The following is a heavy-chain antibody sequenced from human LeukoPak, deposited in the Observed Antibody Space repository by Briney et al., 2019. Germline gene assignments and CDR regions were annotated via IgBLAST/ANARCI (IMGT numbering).Heavy chain of an antibody. Sequence: GGSLRLSCAASGFNFSPYEMNWVRQAPGKGLEWVANIKQDGSEKYYVDSVKGRFTISRDNAKNSLYLQMNSLRAEDTAVYYCARSVVRSSGWYNYWGQGTLVTVSS. V-gene: IGHV3-7*01. D-gene: IGHD6-19*01. CDR2: IKQDGSEK. J-gene: IGHJ4*02. CDR1: GFNFSPYE. CDR3: ARSVVRSSGWYNY.